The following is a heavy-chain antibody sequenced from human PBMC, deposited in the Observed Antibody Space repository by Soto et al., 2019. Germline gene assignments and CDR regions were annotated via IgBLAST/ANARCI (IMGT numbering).Heavy chain of an antibody. CDR3: ATMPGTASYAFDI. CDR2: IKQDGSEN. Sequence: EVQLVESGGGLVQPGESLRLSCAASGFTLSSHWMSWVRQAPGKGLEWVANIKQDGSENYYVDSVKGRFTISRDNAKNSLYLQVNSLRAEDTAVYYCATMPGTASYAFDIWGQGTMVTVSS. J-gene: IGHJ3*02. D-gene: IGHD1-1*01. CDR1: GFTLSSHW. V-gene: IGHV3-7*01.